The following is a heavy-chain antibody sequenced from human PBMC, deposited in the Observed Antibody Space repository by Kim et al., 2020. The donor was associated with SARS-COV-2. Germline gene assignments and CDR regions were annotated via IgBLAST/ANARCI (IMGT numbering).Heavy chain of an antibody. CDR2: INHSGST. D-gene: IGHD6-6*01. CDR1: GGSFSGYY. V-gene: IGHV4-34*01. J-gene: IGHJ4*02. Sequence: SETLSLTCAVYGGSFSGYYWSWIRQPPGKGLEWIGEINHSGSTNYNPSLKSRVTISVDTSKNQFSLKLSSVTAADTAVYYCARGGPLSSSFFRPFLAFLFDYCGQGTLVTVSS. CDR3: ARGGPLSSSFFRPFLAFLFDY.